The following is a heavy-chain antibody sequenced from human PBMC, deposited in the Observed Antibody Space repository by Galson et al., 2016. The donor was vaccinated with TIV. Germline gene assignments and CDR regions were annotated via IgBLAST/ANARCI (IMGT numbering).Heavy chain of an antibody. CDR2: IYPGDSET. V-gene: IGHV5-51*03. CDR3: PRRSTELGLDY. CDR1: GYTFTTYW. Sequence: QSGAEVKKPGESLKISCKASGYTFTTYWIGWVRQMPGKGLEWMGIIYPGDSETKYSPSFEGQVTISADKSNNTAYLHWSSLKASDTAIYYCPRRSTELGLDYWGQGVLVTVSS. D-gene: IGHD2/OR15-2a*01. J-gene: IGHJ4*02.